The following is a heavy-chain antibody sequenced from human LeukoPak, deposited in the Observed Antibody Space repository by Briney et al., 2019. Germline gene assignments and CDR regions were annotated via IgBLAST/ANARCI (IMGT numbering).Heavy chain of an antibody. D-gene: IGHD4/OR15-4a*01. CDR3: ARDAYGATTAGAFDI. J-gene: IGHJ3*02. CDR2: INPSGGST. Sequence: ASVKVSCKASGYTFTSYYMHWVRQAPGQGLEWMGIINPSGGSTSYAQKFQGRVTMTRDMSTSTVYMELSSLRSEDTAVYYCARDAYGATTAGAFDIWGQGTMVTVSS. V-gene: IGHV1-46*01. CDR1: GYTFTSYY.